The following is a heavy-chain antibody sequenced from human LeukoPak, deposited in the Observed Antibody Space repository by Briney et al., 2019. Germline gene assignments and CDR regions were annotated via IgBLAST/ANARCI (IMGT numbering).Heavy chain of an antibody. J-gene: IGHJ4*02. D-gene: IGHD6-19*01. Sequence: PSETLSLTCTVSGGSISSSSYYWSWIRQPPGKGLEWIGYIYYSGSTNYNPSLKSRVTISVDTSKNQFSLKLSSVTAADTAVYYCARLNRNIAVADYWGQGTLVTVSS. CDR1: GGSISSSSYY. V-gene: IGHV4-61*05. CDR3: ARLNRNIAVADY. CDR2: IYYSGST.